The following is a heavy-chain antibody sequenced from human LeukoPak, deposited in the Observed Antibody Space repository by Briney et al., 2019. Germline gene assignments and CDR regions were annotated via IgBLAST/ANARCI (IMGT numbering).Heavy chain of an antibody. CDR3: ARQGSYFDY. Sequence: GESLKISCKGSGSGFTSYWIAWVRQMPGKGPEWMGIIYPGDSDTRYSPSFQGQVTISADKSISTAYLQWSSLKASDTAMYYCARQGSYFDYWAQGTLVTVSS. V-gene: IGHV5-51*01. CDR2: IYPGDSDT. J-gene: IGHJ4*02. CDR1: GSGFTSYW.